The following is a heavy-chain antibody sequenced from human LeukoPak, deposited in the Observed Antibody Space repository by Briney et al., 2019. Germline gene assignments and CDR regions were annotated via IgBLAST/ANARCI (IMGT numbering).Heavy chain of an antibody. V-gene: IGHV1-2*02. D-gene: IGHD4-11*01. CDR3: ARDRDYSNTERGFDY. CDR1: GYTFSDYY. J-gene: IGHJ4*02. Sequence: GASVTVSCKTSGYTFSDYYIHWVRQAPGQGLEWMGWINPNSGETKSAQKFQGRVTMTGDTSISTAYMELRRVTSDDTAVYYCARDRDYSNTERGFDYWGQGTLVTVSS. CDR2: INPNSGET.